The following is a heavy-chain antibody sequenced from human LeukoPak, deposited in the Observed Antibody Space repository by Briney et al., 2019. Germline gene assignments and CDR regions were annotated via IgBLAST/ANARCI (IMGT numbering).Heavy chain of an antibody. CDR1: GGSIISYY. CDR2: IYYSGST. J-gene: IGHJ4*02. V-gene: IGHV4-59*08. CDR3: ARLDYDSSGYYWWYFDY. D-gene: IGHD3-22*01. Sequence: NPSETLSLTCTVSGGSIISYYWSWIRQPPGKGLEWIGYIYYSGSTNYNPSLKSRVTISVDTSKNQFSLKLSSVTAADTAVYYCARLDYDSSGYYWWYFDYWGQGTLVTVSS.